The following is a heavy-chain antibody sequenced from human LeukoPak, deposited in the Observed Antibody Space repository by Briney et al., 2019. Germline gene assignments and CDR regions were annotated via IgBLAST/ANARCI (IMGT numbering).Heavy chain of an antibody. Sequence: ASVKVSCKASGYTFTSYGISWVRQAPGQGLEWMGWISAYNGNTNYAQKLQGRVTMTTDTSTSTAYMELSRLRSDDTAVYYCARAYPYYYGSGSSNWFDPWGQGTLVAVSS. J-gene: IGHJ5*02. D-gene: IGHD3-10*01. CDR3: ARAYPYYYGSGSSNWFDP. CDR1: GYTFTSYG. CDR2: ISAYNGNT. V-gene: IGHV1-18*01.